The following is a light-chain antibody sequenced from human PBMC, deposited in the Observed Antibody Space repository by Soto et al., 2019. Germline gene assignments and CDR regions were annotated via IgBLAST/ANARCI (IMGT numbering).Light chain of an antibody. CDR3: QQYNSYSRT. Sequence: DFHLTQSPTTLTASVVDRLTITCRASQSISSSLAWCQQKPGKAPKILIYSASNLQSGGPSRFSGSGAGTEFTLTITSLQPDDFATYYCQQYNSYSRTFGQGTKVDIK. J-gene: IGKJ1*01. CDR1: QSISSS. CDR2: SAS. V-gene: IGKV1-5*03.